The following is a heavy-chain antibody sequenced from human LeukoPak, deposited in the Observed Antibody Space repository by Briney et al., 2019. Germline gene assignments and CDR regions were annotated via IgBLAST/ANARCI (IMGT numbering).Heavy chain of an antibody. Sequence: PGGSLRLSCAASGFNLNIFDMYWVRQPPGKGLEYVSSITANGLGTYYASSVKGRFTISRDNSQNTVFLQMGSLRSEDMAVYYCARARGYCNGGSCYYFDFWGQGTLVTVSS. V-gene: IGHV3-64*01. D-gene: IGHD2-15*01. CDR1: GFNLNIFD. J-gene: IGHJ4*02. CDR2: ITANGLGT. CDR3: ARARGYCNGGSCYYFDF.